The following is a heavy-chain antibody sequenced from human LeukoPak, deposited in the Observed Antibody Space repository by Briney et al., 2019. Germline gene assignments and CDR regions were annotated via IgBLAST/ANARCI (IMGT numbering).Heavy chain of an antibody. Sequence: ASVKVSCKASGYTFTGYYMHWVRQAPGQGLEWMGWINPNSGGTNYAQKFQGRVTMTRDTSISTACMELSRLRSDDTAVYYCARGHDSSGYIPDYWGQGTLVTVSS. CDR2: INPNSGGT. CDR3: ARGHDSSGYIPDY. D-gene: IGHD3-22*01. V-gene: IGHV1-2*02. CDR1: GYTFTGYY. J-gene: IGHJ4*02.